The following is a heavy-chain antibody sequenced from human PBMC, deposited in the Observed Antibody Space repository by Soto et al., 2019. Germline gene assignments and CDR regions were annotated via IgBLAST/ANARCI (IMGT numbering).Heavy chain of an antibody. J-gene: IGHJ4*02. CDR3: ARDYNDFWSGQYDY. D-gene: IGHD3-3*01. V-gene: IGHV3-48*01. CDR1: GCRCSDYS. CDR2: ISSSSFTI. Sequence: GALRGTCVASGCRCSDYSMNWVRQAPGRGLEWVSYISSSSFTIHYADSVEGRFAISRDNAKNSLYLQMNSLRVEDTAVYYCARDYNDFWSGQYDYWGQGALATVSS.